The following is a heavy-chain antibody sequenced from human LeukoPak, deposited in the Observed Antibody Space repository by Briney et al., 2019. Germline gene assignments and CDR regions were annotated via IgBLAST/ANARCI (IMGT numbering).Heavy chain of an antibody. Sequence: GGSLRLSCAASGFTFDDYAMHWVRQAPGKGLEWVSGISWNSGSIGYADSVKGRFTISRDNAKNSLYLQMNSLRAEDTALYYCAKETNYYYHMDVWGKGTTVTVSS. CDR2: ISWNSGSI. CDR1: GFTFDDYA. D-gene: IGHD1-1*01. V-gene: IGHV3-9*01. J-gene: IGHJ6*03. CDR3: AKETNYYYHMDV.